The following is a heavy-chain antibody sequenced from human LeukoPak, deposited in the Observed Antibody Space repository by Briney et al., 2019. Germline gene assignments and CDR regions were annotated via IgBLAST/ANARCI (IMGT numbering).Heavy chain of an antibody. D-gene: IGHD6-19*01. Sequence: KSSETLSLTCTVSGGSISSYYWSWIRQPPGKGLEWIGYIYYSGNTNYNPSLKSRVTISVDTSKNQFSLKLSSVTAADTAVYYCARVYSSGWYGGWFDPWGQGTLVTVSS. CDR3: ARVYSSGWYGGWFDP. CDR2: IYYSGNT. CDR1: GGSISSYY. V-gene: IGHV4-59*01. J-gene: IGHJ5*02.